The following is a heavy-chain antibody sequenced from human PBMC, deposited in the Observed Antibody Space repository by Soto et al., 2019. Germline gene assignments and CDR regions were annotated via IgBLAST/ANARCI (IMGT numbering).Heavy chain of an antibody. D-gene: IGHD3-22*01. V-gene: IGHV1-69*02. CDR3: ARSYDSSGYYWDDY. Sequence: QVQLVQSGAEVKKPGSSVKVSCKASGGTFSSYTISWVRQAPGQGLEWMGRIIPILGIANYAQKFQGRVTITADQSTSTAYMELSSLRSEDTAVYYCARSYDSSGYYWDDYWGQGTLVTVSS. J-gene: IGHJ4*02. CDR1: GGTFSSYT. CDR2: IIPILGIA.